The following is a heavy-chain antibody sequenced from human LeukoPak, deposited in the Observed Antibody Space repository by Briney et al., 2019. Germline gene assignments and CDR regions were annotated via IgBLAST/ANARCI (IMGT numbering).Heavy chain of an antibody. CDR3: ARVPRITGTTGAFDI. Sequence: GGSLRLSCAASGFTFSSYWMSWVRQAPGKGLEWVANIKQDGSEKYYVDSVKGRFTISRDNAKNSLYLQINSLRAEDTAVYYCARVPRITGTTGAFDIWGQGTMVTVSS. D-gene: IGHD1-20*01. J-gene: IGHJ3*02. CDR1: GFTFSSYW. CDR2: IKQDGSEK. V-gene: IGHV3-7*01.